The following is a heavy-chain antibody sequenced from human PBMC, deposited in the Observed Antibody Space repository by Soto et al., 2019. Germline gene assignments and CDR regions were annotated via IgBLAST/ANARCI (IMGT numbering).Heavy chain of an antibody. Sequence: GGSLRLSCAVSGFTSSGYCFHWVRQAPGQGLEWVALIWFDGSKTDYADSVKGRFTISRDNSKSTLYLQMNSLRAEETAVYYCARDPATVTSYFDYCGQGTLVTVSS. D-gene: IGHD4-17*01. CDR3: ARDPATVTSYFDY. V-gene: IGHV3-33*01. CDR2: IWFDGSKT. CDR1: GFTSSGYC. J-gene: IGHJ4*02.